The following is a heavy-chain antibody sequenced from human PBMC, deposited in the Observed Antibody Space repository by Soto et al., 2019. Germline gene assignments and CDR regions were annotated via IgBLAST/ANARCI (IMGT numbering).Heavy chain of an antibody. Sequence: GSLRLSCAASGFSFSDYYMSWIRQAPGKGLEWVSYISSSGSYTNYADSVKGRFTISRDNAKNSLYLQMDNLRAEDTAVYYCARLYERSGYLDYWGQGTLVNVSS. CDR1: GFSFSDYY. J-gene: IGHJ4*02. D-gene: IGHD3-22*01. CDR2: ISSSGSYT. V-gene: IGHV3-11*03. CDR3: ARLYERSGYLDY.